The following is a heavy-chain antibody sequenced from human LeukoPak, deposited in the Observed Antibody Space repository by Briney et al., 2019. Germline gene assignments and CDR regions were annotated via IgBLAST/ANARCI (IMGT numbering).Heavy chain of an antibody. CDR1: GDSVSSGNYY. CDR3: ARVGGTNYYYYGMDV. Sequence: PSGTLSLTCTVSGDSVSSGNYYLSWIRQPPGKGLDWITYMSPSGTTKYNPSLKSRVTTSVDTSRTQFSLRLSSVTAADTAVYYCARVGGTNYYYYGMDVWGQGTTVTVSS. V-gene: IGHV4-61*01. J-gene: IGHJ6*02. D-gene: IGHD1-26*01. CDR2: MSPSGTT.